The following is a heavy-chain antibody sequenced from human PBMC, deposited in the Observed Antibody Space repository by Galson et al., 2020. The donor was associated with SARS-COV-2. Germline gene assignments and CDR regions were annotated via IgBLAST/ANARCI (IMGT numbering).Heavy chain of an antibody. J-gene: IGHJ5*02. CDR2: IHHSGRT. D-gene: IGHD4-4*01. CDR3: TRGDTVTTSGNWFDP. V-gene: IGHV4-4*02. Sequence: SETLSLTCAVSGDSISSHKWWSWVRQSPGKGLEWIGEIHHSGRTNYDPSLKSRVTMSLDKSNNQFSLNLKSVTAADTAVYYCTRGDTVTTSGNWFDPWGQGTLVTVSA. CDR1: GDSISSHKW.